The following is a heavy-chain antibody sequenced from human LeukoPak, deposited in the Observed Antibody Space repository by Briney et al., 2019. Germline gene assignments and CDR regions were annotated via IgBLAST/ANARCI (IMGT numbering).Heavy chain of an antibody. CDR1: GFIFSTFA. J-gene: IGHJ4*02. CDR2: ISGSGATT. Sequence: GGSLRLSXAASGFIFSTFAMGWVRQAPGKGLEWVSSISGSGATTYYAASVKGRFTISRDKPKNTLYLQMNSLRAEDTAIYFCAKSGSGWRGSTYYFDYWGQGTLVTVSS. V-gene: IGHV3-23*01. D-gene: IGHD6-25*01. CDR3: AKSGSGWRGSTYYFDY.